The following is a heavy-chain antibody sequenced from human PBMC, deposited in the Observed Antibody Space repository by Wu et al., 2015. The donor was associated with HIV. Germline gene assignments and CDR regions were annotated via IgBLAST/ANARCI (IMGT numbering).Heavy chain of an antibody. D-gene: IGHD6-6*01. V-gene: IGHV1-2*02. CDR2: INPNSGGT. CDR3: AGPPASAARPTYYYYMDS. CDR1: GYTFTGYY. Sequence: QVQLVQSGAEVKKPGASVKVSCKASGYTFTGYYMHWVRQAPGQGLEWMGWINPNSGGTNYAQNFQGRVTMTRDTSISTAYMELSRLRSDDTAVYYCAGPPASAARPTYYYYMDSWGQRDHGHRLL. J-gene: IGHJ6*03.